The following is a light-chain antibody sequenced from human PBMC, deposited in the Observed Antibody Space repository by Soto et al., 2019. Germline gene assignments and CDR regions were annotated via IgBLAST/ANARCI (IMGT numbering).Light chain of an antibody. CDR1: QSVNIW. V-gene: IGKV1-5*03. CDR3: QQYNDYWT. CDR2: LAS. J-gene: IGKJ1*01. Sequence: DIQMTQSPSTLSASVGDRVTITCRASQSVNIWLAWYQQKPGRAPNLLIYLASTLASGVPSRFIGSGSGTDFTLTISSLQPDDFATYSCQQYNDYWTFGQGTRVEVK.